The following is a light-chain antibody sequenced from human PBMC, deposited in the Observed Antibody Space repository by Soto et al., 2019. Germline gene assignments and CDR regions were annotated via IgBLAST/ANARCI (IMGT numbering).Light chain of an antibody. Sequence: QSVLTQSPSASGTPGQRVTISCSGGSSNIGGNPVDWYQQFPGTAPKLLIYDSNHRPSGVPDRFSGSKSGTSASLAISGLQAEDEADYYFAAWDVSVPGWVFGRVTKLTVL. CDR3: AAWDVSVPGWV. V-gene: IGLV1-44*01. CDR2: DSN. J-gene: IGLJ3*02. CDR1: SSNIGGNP.